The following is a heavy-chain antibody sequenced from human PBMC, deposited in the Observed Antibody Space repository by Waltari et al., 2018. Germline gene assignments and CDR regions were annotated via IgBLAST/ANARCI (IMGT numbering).Heavy chain of an antibody. CDR1: GGSISSSSYY. CDR3: ARRGSSWTHYFDY. Sequence: QLQLQESGPGLVKPSETLSLTCTVSGGSISSSSYYWGWIRQPPGKGLEWIGSIYYSGSPYYHPSLKSRVTISVDTSKNQFSLKLSSVTAADTAVYYCARRGSSWTHYFDYWGQGTLVTVSS. D-gene: IGHD6-13*01. J-gene: IGHJ4*02. V-gene: IGHV4-39*01. CDR2: IYYSGSP.